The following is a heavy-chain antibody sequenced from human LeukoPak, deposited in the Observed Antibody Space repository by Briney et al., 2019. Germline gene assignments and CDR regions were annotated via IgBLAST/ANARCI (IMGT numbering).Heavy chain of an antibody. J-gene: IGHJ4*02. D-gene: IGHD2-2*01. CDR2: IYYSGST. CDR1: GGSISSYY. Sequence: SETLSLTCTVSGGSISSYYWSWIRQPPGKGLEWIGYIYYSGSTNYNPSLKSRVTISVDTSKNQFSLKLSSVTAADTAVYYCARSPYCSSTSCYGENDYWGQGTLVTVSS. V-gene: IGHV4-59*08. CDR3: ARSPYCSSTSCYGENDY.